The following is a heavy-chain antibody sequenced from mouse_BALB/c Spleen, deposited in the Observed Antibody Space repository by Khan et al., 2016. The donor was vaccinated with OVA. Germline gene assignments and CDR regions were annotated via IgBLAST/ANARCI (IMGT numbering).Heavy chain of an antibody. CDR3: ARESSYWYFDV. Sequence: QIQLVQSGPELKKPGETVKISCKASGYTFTNYRMNWMKQAPGKGLKWMGWINTYTGEPTYAHDLKGRFAFSLETSASTAYLQINNLKNEDMATYFCARESSYWYFDVWGAGTTVTVSS. V-gene: IGHV9-1*02. CDR1: GYTFTNYR. J-gene: IGHJ1*01. D-gene: IGHD1-1*01. CDR2: INTYTGEP.